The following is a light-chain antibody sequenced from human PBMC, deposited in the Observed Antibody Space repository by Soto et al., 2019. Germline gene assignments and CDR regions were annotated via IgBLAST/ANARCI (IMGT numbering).Light chain of an antibody. CDR1: QSVSSN. CDR2: GAS. Sequence: EIVMTQSPATLSVSPGERATLSCRASQSVSSNLAWYQQKPGQAPRLLIYGASTRATGIPARFSGSGSGTEFTLTISSLQSEYFAVYYCQQYNNWRRTFGQGTKVEIK. CDR3: QQYNNWRRT. J-gene: IGKJ1*01. V-gene: IGKV3-15*01.